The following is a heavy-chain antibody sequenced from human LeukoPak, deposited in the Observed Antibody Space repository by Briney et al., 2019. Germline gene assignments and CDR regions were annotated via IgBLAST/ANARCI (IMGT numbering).Heavy chain of an antibody. J-gene: IGHJ4*02. Sequence: PGGSLRLSCAASGFTFNTYWMHWVRQAPGKGLVWVSRINTDGSNTKYTDSVKGRFTISRDNAKNTLYLQMDSLRAEDTAVYYCAKRPTTVTTFGRDYWGQGTLVTVSS. D-gene: IGHD4-17*01. CDR2: INTDGSNT. V-gene: IGHV3-74*01. CDR3: AKRPTTVTTFGRDY. CDR1: GFTFNTYW.